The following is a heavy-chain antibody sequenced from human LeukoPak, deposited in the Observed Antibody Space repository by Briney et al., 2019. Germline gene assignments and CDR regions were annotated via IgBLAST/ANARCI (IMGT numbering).Heavy chain of an antibody. V-gene: IGHV3-30-3*01. CDR1: EFTFSTYA. CDR3: AKDLPPNSSSWYYFDY. J-gene: IGHJ4*02. D-gene: IGHD6-13*01. Sequence: GGSLRLSCAAAEFTFSTYALHWVRQAPGKGLDWVAGISYDGSNKYYAESVKGRFTISRDNSKNTLYLQMNSLRAEDTAVYYCAKDLPPNSSSWYYFDYWGQGTLVTVSS. CDR2: ISYDGSNK.